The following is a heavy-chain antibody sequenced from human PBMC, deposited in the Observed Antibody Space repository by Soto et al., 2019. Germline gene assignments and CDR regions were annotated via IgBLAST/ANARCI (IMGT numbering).Heavy chain of an antibody. Sequence: QVQLVQSGAEVKKPGASVKVSCKASGYTFTSYYMHWVRQAPGQGLEWMGIINPSGGSTSYAQKFQGRVTMTRDTSTSTVYMELSSLRSEDTAVYYCARRRTGWKMEGGYFDYWGQGTLVTVSS. D-gene: IGHD6-19*01. V-gene: IGHV1-46*01. J-gene: IGHJ4*02. CDR2: INPSGGST. CDR3: ARRRTGWKMEGGYFDY. CDR1: GYTFTSYY.